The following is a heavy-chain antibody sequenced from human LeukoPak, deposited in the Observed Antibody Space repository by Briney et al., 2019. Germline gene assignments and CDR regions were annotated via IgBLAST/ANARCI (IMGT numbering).Heavy chain of an antibody. Sequence: RGSLRLSCAASGFTFSSYAMSWVRQAPGKGLEWVSAISGSGGSTYYADSVKGRFTISRDNSKNTLYLQMNSLRAEDTAVYYCAKDPVYCGGDCYWDFDYWGQGTLVTVSS. J-gene: IGHJ4*02. CDR3: AKDPVYCGGDCYWDFDY. CDR1: GFTFSSYA. D-gene: IGHD2-21*02. V-gene: IGHV3-23*01. CDR2: ISGSGGST.